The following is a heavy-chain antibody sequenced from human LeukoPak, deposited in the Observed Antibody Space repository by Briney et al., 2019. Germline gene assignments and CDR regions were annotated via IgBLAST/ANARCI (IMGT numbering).Heavy chain of an antibody. Sequence: PGGSLRLSCAASGFTFSSYSMNWVRQAPGKGLEWVSAISGSGGSTYYADSVKGRFTISRDNSKNTLYLQMNSLRAEDTAVYYCAKRPSIILRVSNWFDPWGQGTLVTVSS. V-gene: IGHV3-23*01. J-gene: IGHJ5*02. CDR3: AKRPSIILRVSNWFDP. D-gene: IGHD2/OR15-2a*01. CDR1: GFTFSSYS. CDR2: ISGSGGST.